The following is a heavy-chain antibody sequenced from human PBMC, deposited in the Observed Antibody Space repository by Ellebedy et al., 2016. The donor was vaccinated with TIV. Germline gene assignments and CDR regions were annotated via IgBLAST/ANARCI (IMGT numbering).Heavy chain of an antibody. D-gene: IGHD4-17*01. CDR2: IYFSGST. V-gene: IGHV4-31*03. CDR3: AREGTVTAFNS. CDR1: GGSISSGGYY. J-gene: IGHJ4*02. Sequence: SETLSLTCTVSGGSISSGGYYWSWIRQHPGKGLEWIGYIYFSGSTYYNPSLKSRVTISVDTSKNQFSLKLSSVTAADTAVYFCAREGTVTAFNSWGQGTLVIVSS.